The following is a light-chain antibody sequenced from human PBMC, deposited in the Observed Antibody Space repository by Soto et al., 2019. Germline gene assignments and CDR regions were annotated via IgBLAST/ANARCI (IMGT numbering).Light chain of an antibody. V-gene: IGKV3-15*01. Sequence: VLTQSPGTLSSSPGERATLSCRASQTINHNVAWYQLKDGQVPRLLIYGASTRATDIAARFSGSGSGTEFTLTISSLQSEDFAEYHCQQYNNWPQTFGQGTMVDIK. J-gene: IGKJ1*01. CDR3: QQYNNWPQT. CDR2: GAS. CDR1: QTINHN.